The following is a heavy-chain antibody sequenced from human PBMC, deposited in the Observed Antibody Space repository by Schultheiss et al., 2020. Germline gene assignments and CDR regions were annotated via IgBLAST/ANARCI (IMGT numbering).Heavy chain of an antibody. D-gene: IGHD3-22*01. V-gene: IGHV4-59*12. CDR3: ARDWGSSGFYGHFDL. CDR1: GGSFSGYY. CDR2: IYYSGST. Sequence: SETLSLTCAVYGGSFSGYYWSWIRQPPGKGLEWIGYIYYSGSTNYNPSLKSRVTLSVDTSKNQFSLKLSSVTAADTAVYYCARDWGSSGFYGHFDLWGRGTLVTVSS. J-gene: IGHJ2*01.